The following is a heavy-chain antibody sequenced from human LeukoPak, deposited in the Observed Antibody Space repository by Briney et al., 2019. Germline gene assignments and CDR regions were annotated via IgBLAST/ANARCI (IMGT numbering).Heavy chain of an antibody. Sequence: GESLKISCKGSGYSFTSYRIGWVRQMPGKGLEWMGIIYPGDSDTRYSPSFQGQVTISADKSISTAYLQWSSLKASDTAMYYCARQPEAYYYDSSGYHRHFDYWGQGTLVTVSS. J-gene: IGHJ4*02. CDR1: GYSFTSYR. CDR2: IYPGDSDT. D-gene: IGHD3-22*01. V-gene: IGHV5-51*01. CDR3: ARQPEAYYYDSSGYHRHFDY.